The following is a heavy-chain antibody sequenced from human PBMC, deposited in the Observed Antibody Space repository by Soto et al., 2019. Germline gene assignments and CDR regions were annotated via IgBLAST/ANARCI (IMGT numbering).Heavy chain of an antibody. CDR3: ARDRIDGMDV. Sequence: QVQLQESGPGLVKPSQTLSLTCTVSGGYITRGDYYWTWIRQPPGKGLEWIGYIYYNGNTYYNPSLKSRVTISVDTSKNQFSLKLNSVTAADTAVYYCARDRIDGMDVWGQGTTVTVSS. V-gene: IGHV4-30-4*01. CDR2: IYYNGNT. CDR1: GGYITRGDYY. J-gene: IGHJ6*02.